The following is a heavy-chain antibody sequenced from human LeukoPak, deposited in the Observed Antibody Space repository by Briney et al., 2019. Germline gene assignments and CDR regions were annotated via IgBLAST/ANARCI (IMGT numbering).Heavy chain of an antibody. CDR3: ARDGGGSPDY. Sequence: GGSLRLSCAASGFTFSNYAMHWVRQAPGKGLEYVSAISDNGGSAFYANSVKGRFIISRDNSKNTLYLQMGSLRAEDMAVYYCARDGGGSPDYWGQGTLVTASS. CDR1: GFTFSNYA. CDR2: ISDNGGSA. D-gene: IGHD1-26*01. V-gene: IGHV3-64*01. J-gene: IGHJ4*02.